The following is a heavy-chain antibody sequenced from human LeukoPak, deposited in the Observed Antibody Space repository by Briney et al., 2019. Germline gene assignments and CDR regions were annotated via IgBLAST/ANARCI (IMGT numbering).Heavy chain of an antibody. D-gene: IGHD2/OR15-2a*01. CDR3: AKNSQSIDY. J-gene: IGHJ4*02. CDR1: GFTFSSYA. V-gene: IGHV3-23*01. Sequence: GGSLRLSCAASGFTFSSYAMSWVRQAPGKGLEWVSAISGSGGSTYYAASVKGRFTISRDNSKNTVYLQMNSLRAEDTAIYYCAKNSQSIDYWGQGTLVTVSS. CDR2: ISGSGGST.